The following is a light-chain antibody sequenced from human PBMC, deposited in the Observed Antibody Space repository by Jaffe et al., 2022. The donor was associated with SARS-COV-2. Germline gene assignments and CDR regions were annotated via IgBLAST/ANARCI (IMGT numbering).Light chain of an antibody. CDR3: QHRSNWPPIT. CDR2: DAS. CDR1: QSVSSY. V-gene: IGKV3-11*01. Sequence: EIVLTQSPATLSLSPGERATLSCRASQSVSSYLAWYQQKPGQAPRLLIYDASNRATGIPARFSGRGSGTDFTLTISSLEPEDFAVYYCQHRSNWPPITFGQGTRLEIK. J-gene: IGKJ5*01.